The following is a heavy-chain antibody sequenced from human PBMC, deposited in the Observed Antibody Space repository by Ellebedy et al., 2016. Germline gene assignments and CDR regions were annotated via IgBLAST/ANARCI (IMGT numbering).Heavy chain of an antibody. J-gene: IGHJ4*02. CDR1: GGSISGNYY. D-gene: IGHD6-19*01. CDR3: AKHQQWLTRLGF. CDR2: FYYSGNT. Sequence: GSLRLXXSVSGGSISGNYYWAWIRQPPGKGLEWIGSFYYSGNTYYNPSLKSRVTISADTSKSQFSLKLSSVTAADTAVYYCAKHQQWLTRLGFWGQGNLVTVAS. V-gene: IGHV4-39*01.